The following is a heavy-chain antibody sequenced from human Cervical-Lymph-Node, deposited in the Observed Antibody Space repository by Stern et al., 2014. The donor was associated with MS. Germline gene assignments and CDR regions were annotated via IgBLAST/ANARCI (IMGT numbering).Heavy chain of an antibody. J-gene: IGHJ3*01. CDR3: VRDGQRADYGDFSDAFDV. CDR1: GFTFSNYP. D-gene: IGHD4-17*01. V-gene: IGHV3-30*04. CDR2: MSNDGTDK. Sequence: VQLVESGGGVVKPGRSLRLSCAASGFTFSNYPMHWVRQAPGKGLEWLAIMSNDGTDKDYGDSVKGRFTISRDNSKNALFLQMDSLRPEDTAVYYCVRDGQRADYGDFSDAFDVWGQGTMVAVSA.